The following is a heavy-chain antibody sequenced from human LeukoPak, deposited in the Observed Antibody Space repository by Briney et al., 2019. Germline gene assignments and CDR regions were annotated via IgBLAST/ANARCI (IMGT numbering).Heavy chain of an antibody. J-gene: IGHJ5*02. CDR1: GFSLSTSGVG. CDR2: IYWNDDK. CDR3: AHNSIPYDLWSGYTVNWFDP. Sequence: SGPTLVNPTQTLTLTCTFSGFSLSTSGVGVGWIRQPPGKALEWLALIYWNDDKRYSPSLKSRLTITKDTSKNQVVLTMTNMDPVDTATYYCAHNSIPYDLWSGYTVNWFDPWGQGTLVTVSS. D-gene: IGHD3-3*01. V-gene: IGHV2-5*01.